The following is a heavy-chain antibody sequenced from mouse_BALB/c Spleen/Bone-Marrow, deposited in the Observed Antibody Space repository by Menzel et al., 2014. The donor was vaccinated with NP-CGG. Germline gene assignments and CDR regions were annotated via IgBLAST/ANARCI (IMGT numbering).Heavy chain of an antibody. J-gene: IGHJ3*01. CDR2: IDPSDSHS. Sequence: QVQLQQSGAELVKPGASVKLSCKASGYTFTNYWMHWVKQRPGQGLEWIGKIDPSDSHSNYNQKLKGKATLTVDKSSSTAYMQLSSLTSEDSAVYYRALYGNYPVYWGQGTLVTVSA. V-gene: IGHV1-69*02. D-gene: IGHD2-1*01. CDR3: ALYGNYPVY. CDR1: GYTFTNYW.